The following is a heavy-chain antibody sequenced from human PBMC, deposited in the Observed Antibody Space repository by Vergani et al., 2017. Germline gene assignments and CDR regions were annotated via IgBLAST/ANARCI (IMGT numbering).Heavy chain of an antibody. V-gene: IGHV3-23*01. Sequence: EVQLLESGGGLVQPGGSLRLSCAASGFTFSSYAMSWVRQAPGKGLEWVSAISGSGGSTYFADSVKGRFTISRDNSKNTLYLQMNSLRAEDTAVYYCAKKELRSYGIDYWGQGTLVTVSS. J-gene: IGHJ4*02. CDR2: ISGSGGST. D-gene: IGHD5-18*01. CDR3: AKKELRSYGIDY. CDR1: GFTFSSYA.